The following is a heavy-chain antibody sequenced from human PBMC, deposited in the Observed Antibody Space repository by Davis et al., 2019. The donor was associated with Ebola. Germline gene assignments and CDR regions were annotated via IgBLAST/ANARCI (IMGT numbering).Heavy chain of an antibody. J-gene: IGHJ6*02. V-gene: IGHV4-39*01. D-gene: IGHD6-13*01. CDR3: ARHPGAAADYYYYYGMDV. CDR2: IYYSGST. Sequence: SETLSLTCTVSGGSISSSSYYWGWIRQPPGKGLEWIGSIYYSGSTYYNPSLKSRVTISVDTSKNQFSLKLSSVTAADTAVYYCARHPGAAADYYYYYGMDVWGQGTTVTVSS. CDR1: GGSISSSSYY.